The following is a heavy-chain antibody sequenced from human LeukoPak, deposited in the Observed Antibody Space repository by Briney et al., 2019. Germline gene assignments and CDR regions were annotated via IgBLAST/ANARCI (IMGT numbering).Heavy chain of an antibody. CDR1: GGTFSSYA. CDR2: IIPIFGTA. CDR3: ARDITVAGNRFDY. V-gene: IGHV1-69*05. Sequence: ASVKVSCKASGGTFSSYAISWVRQAPGQGLEWMGGIIPIFGTANHAQKFQGRVTIPTDESTSTAYMELSSLRSEDTAVYYCARDITVAGNRFDYWGQGTLVTVSS. D-gene: IGHD6-19*01. J-gene: IGHJ4*02.